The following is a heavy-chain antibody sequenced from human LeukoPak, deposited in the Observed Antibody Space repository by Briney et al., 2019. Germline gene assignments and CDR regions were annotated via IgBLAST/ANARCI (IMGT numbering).Heavy chain of an antibody. CDR1: GFTLSNAW. CDR3: AKVEWPDAFSI. D-gene: IGHD3-3*01. V-gene: IGHV3-23*01. Sequence: GGSLRLSCTASGFTLSNAWMTWVRQAPGKGLEWVSLISSSGGSTYYADSVEGRFTISRDNSKNTLYLQMNSLRAEDTAVYYCAKVEWPDAFSIWGQGTMVTVSS. J-gene: IGHJ3*02. CDR2: ISSSGGST.